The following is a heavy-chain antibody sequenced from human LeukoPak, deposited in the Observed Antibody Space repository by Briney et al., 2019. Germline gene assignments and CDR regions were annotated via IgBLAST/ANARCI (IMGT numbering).Heavy chain of an antibody. D-gene: IGHD4-23*01. CDR2: ISGSGGST. CDR1: GFTFSSYA. CDR3: ARLRWSDFDY. J-gene: IGHJ4*02. Sequence: GGSLRLSCAASGFTFSSYAMSWVRQAPGKGLEWVSAISGSGGSTYYADSVKGRFTISRDNAKNSLYLQMNSLRAEDTAVYYCARLRWSDFDYWGQGTLVTVSS. V-gene: IGHV3-23*01.